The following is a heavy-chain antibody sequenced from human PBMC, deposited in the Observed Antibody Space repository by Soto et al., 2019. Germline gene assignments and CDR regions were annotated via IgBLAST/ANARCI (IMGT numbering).Heavy chain of an antibody. CDR1: GFTFSRFA. CDR3: AKPISDHYAPPDY. CDR2: ISDSGGST. V-gene: IGHV3-23*01. J-gene: IGHJ4*02. Sequence: PGGSLRLSCAASGFTFSRFAMSWVRQAPGKGLEWVSVISDSGGSTYYADSVKGRFTISRDNSKSTLYLQMNSLRGDDTAIYYCAKPISDHYAPPDYWGQGTQVTFSS. D-gene: IGHD3-22*01.